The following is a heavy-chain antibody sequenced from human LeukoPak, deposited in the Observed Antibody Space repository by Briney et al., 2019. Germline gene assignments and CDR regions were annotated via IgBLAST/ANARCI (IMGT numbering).Heavy chain of an antibody. CDR2: LSYDGSNK. V-gene: IGHV3-30*03. CDR3: ARFNGSDYFDY. Sequence: GRSLRLSCVASGFTFSGYGMHWVRQAPGKGLEWVAVLSYDGSNKYYADSVKGRFTISRDNSKNTLYLQMNSLRAEDTAVYYCARFNGSDYFDYWGQGTLVTVSS. CDR1: GFTFSGYG. J-gene: IGHJ4*02. D-gene: IGHD2-15*01.